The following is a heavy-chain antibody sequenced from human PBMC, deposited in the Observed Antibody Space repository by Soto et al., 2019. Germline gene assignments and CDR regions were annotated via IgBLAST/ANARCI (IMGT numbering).Heavy chain of an antibody. CDR3: ARGIAARPRLYYFDY. CDR2: IYYSGST. Sequence: SETLSLTCTDSGGSISSYYWSWIRQPPGKGLEWIGYIYYSGSTNYNPSLKSRVTISVDTSKNQFSLKLSSVTAADTAVYYCARGIAARPRLYYFDYWGQGTLVTVSS. J-gene: IGHJ4*02. D-gene: IGHD6-6*01. V-gene: IGHV4-59*01. CDR1: GGSISSYY.